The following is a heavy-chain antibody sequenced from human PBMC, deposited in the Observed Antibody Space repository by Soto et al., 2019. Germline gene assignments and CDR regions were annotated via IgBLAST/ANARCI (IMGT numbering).Heavy chain of an antibody. V-gene: IGHV3-30-3*01. CDR3: ARSRWPQAARLDY. CDR1: GFTFSSYA. Sequence: QVQXVEXXXXXXQPGRSLRLSCAASGFTFSSYAMHWVRQAPGKGLEWVAVISYDGSNKYYADSVKGRFTISRDNSKNTLYLQMNSLRAEDTAVYYCARSRWPQAARLDYWGQGTLVTVSS. J-gene: IGHJ4*02. D-gene: IGHD6-6*01. CDR2: ISYDGSNK.